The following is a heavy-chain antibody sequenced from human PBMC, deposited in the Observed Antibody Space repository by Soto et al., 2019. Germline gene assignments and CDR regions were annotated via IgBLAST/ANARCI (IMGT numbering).Heavy chain of an antibody. J-gene: IGHJ1*01. Sequence: VQLQGSGPGLVKPSQTLSLTCTVSGASVNTGAHYWGYIRQPPGKGLEWLGYIFYSRDTYYNPSLKSRANISLNTSMNQFSLTLTSVTDADTAVYYCVGTVTTDDFWGQGTLVTVSS. CDR3: VGTVTTDDF. V-gene: IGHV4-30-4*01. CDR2: IFYSRDT. CDR1: GASVNTGAHY. D-gene: IGHD1-7*01.